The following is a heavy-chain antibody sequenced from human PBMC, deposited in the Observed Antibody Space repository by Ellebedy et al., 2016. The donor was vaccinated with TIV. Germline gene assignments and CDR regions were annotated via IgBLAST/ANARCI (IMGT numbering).Heavy chain of an antibody. V-gene: IGHV6-1*01. CDR2: TYYRSQWYF. CDR3: ARAKCSGGCSRGFDV. CDR1: GDSVSSSTPA. Sequence: SQTLSLTCAISGDSVSSSTPAWTWIRQSPSRGLEWLGRTYYRSQWYFDYAVSVESRITINPDTSKNQFSLQLSSVTPEDTAVYYCARAKCSGGCSRGFDVWGQGTTVTVSS. D-gene: IGHD2-15*01. J-gene: IGHJ6*02.